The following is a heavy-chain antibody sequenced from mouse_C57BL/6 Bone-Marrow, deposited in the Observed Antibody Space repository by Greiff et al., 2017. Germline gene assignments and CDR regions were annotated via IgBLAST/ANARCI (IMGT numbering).Heavy chain of an antibody. J-gene: IGHJ4*01. D-gene: IGHD2-1*01. Sequence: QVHLQQPGAELVKPGASVKVSCKASGYTFTDYTMHWVKQRPGPGLEWIGRIHPTDSDTNYNQKFKGKATLTVDKSSSPASMQLSSLTSEDPAVEYGAKGMEGNYLYYNAKDDWGERGSAT. V-gene: IGHV1-74*01. CDR3: AKGMEGNYLYYNAKDD. CDR1: GYTFTDYT. CDR2: IHPTDSDT.